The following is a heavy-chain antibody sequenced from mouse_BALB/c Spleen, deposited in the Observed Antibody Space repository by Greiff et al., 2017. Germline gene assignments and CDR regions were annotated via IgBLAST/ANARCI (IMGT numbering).Heavy chain of an antibody. V-gene: IGHV4-1*02. D-gene: IGHD1-1*01. Sequence: EVQLQESGGGLVQPGGSLKLSCAASGFDFSRYWMSWVRQAPGKGLEWIGEINPDSSTINYTPSLKDKFIISRDNAKNTLYLQMSKVRSEDTALYYCARQEGYGSSPAWFAYWGQGTLVTVSA. CDR2: INPDSSTI. CDR3: ARQEGYGSSPAWFAY. J-gene: IGHJ3*01. CDR1: GFDFSRYW.